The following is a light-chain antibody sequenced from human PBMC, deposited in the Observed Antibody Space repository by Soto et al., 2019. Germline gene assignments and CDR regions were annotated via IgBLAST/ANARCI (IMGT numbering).Light chain of an antibody. Sequence: QTVVTQEPSFSVSPGGTVTLTCGLSSGSVSTDHYPSWYQQTPGQAPRTLIYSTHSRSSGVPDRFSGSILGNKAALTITGAQADDESDYYCVLYMGLGISLFGGGTKVTVL. CDR2: STH. J-gene: IGLJ2*01. CDR3: VLYMGLGISL. CDR1: SGSVSTDHY. V-gene: IGLV8-61*01.